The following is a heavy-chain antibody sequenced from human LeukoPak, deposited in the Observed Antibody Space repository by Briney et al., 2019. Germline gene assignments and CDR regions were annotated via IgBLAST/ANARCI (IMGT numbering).Heavy chain of an antibody. Sequence: GGSLRLSCTASGFTFRTYSMNWIRQAPGKGLEWVSSINSRGCDEYYADSVKGRFTISRDNAKNSLYLQMNSLRAEDTAVYYCAREGSIVPHQDLDSWGQGTLVTVSS. D-gene: IGHD2-8*01. CDR2: INSRGCDE. V-gene: IGHV3-21*01. J-gene: IGHJ4*02. CDR1: GFTFRTYS. CDR3: AREGSIVPHQDLDS.